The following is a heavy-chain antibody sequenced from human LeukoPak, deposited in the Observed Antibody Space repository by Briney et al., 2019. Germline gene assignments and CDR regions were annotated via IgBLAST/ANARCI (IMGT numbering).Heavy chain of an antibody. J-gene: IGHJ6*03. V-gene: IGHV3-21*01. D-gene: IGHD3-10*01. CDR1: GFTFSSYS. CDR3: ARAPKITMVRGGNYYYYMDV. Sequence: PGGSLRLSCAASGFTFSSYSVNWVRQAPGKGLEWVSSISSSSSYIYYADSVKGRFTISRDNAKNSLYLQMNSLRAEDTAVYYCARAPKITMVRGGNYYYYMDVWGKGTTVTVSS. CDR2: ISSSSSYI.